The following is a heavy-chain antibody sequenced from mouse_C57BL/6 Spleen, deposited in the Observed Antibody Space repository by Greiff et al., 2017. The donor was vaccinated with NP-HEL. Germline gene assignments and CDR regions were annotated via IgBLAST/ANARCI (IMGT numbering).Heavy chain of an antibody. CDR2: IYPGDGDT. CDR1: GYAFSSSW. CDR3: ARWYYEGYAMDY. J-gene: IGHJ4*01. Sequence: QVQLQQSGPELVKPGASVKISCKASGYAFSSSWMNWVKQRPGKGLEWIGRIYPGDGDTNYNGKFKGKATLTADKYSSTAYMQLSSMTSEDSAVYFCARWYYEGYAMDYWGQGTSVTVSS. D-gene: IGHD2-4*01. V-gene: IGHV1-82*01.